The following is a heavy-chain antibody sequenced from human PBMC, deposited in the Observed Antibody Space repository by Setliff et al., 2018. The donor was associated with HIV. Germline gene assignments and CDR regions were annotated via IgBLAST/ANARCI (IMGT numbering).Heavy chain of an antibody. J-gene: IGHJ4*02. CDR1: GASISSSHDF. CDR3: ARVPGRDYYDTSGDFDY. D-gene: IGHD3-22*01. V-gene: IGHV4-39*07. Sequence: SETLSLTCTVSGASISSSHDFWNWIRQPPGKGLEWIGAISYGEITYYNPSLTSRVTISVDTSKNQFSLKVTSVTAADTAVYYCARVPGRDYYDTSGDFDYWGLGTLVTVSS. CDR2: ISYGEIT.